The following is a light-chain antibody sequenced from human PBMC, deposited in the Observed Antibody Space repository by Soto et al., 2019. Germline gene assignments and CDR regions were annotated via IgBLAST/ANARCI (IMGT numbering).Light chain of an antibody. CDR3: QTWGTGIPWV. V-gene: IGLV4-69*01. CDR1: SGHSSYA. Sequence: SLGASVKLTCTLSSGHSSYAIAWHQQQPEKGPRYLMKLNSDGSHSKGDGIPDRFSGSSSGAERYLTISSLQSEDEADYYCQTWGTGIPWVFGGGTKVTVL. CDR2: LNSDGSH. J-gene: IGLJ3*02.